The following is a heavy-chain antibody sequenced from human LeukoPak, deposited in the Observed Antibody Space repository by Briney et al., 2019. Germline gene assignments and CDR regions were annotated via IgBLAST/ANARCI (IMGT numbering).Heavy chain of an antibody. J-gene: IGHJ4*02. D-gene: IGHD5-12*01. Sequence: SETLSLTCTVSGGSISSYYWSWIRQPPGKGLAWIAYIYNSGSTNYNPSLRSRVTISVDTSKNQFSLKLSSVTAADTAVYFCARGVGAGGYPYFDAWGLGTLVSVSS. CDR2: IYNSGST. CDR3: ARGVGAGGYPYFDA. CDR1: GGSISSYY. V-gene: IGHV4-59*01.